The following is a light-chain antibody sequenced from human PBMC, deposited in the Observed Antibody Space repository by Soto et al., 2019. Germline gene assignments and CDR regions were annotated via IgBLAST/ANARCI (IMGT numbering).Light chain of an antibody. J-gene: IGKJ1*01. CDR1: QGIRND. CDR2: AAS. CDR3: LQDYNYPWT. Sequence: AIQMTQSPSSLSASVGDRVTITCRASQGIRNDLGWYQQKQGTAPKLLIYAASSLQSGVPSRFSGSGSGTDFTLTISSLQPEDFATYYCLQDYNYPWTFGQGTKVEIK. V-gene: IGKV1-6*01.